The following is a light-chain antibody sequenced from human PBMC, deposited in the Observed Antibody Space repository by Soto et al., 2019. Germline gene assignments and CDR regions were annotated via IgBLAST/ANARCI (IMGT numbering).Light chain of an antibody. CDR2: GAS. CDR1: QSVSSSY. CDR3: QQYGSSPPRFT. V-gene: IGKV3-20*01. J-gene: IGKJ3*01. Sequence: EIVLTQSPGTLSLSPGERATLSCRASQSVSSSYLAWYQQKPGQAPRLLIYGASSRATSIPDRFSGSGSGTDFTLTISRLEPEDFAVYYCQQYGSSPPRFTFGPGTKVYIK.